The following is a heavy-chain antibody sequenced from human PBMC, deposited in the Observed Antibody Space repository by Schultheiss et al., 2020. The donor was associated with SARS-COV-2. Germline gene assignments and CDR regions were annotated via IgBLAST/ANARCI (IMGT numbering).Heavy chain of an antibody. J-gene: IGHJ4*02. Sequence: GSLRLSCAASGFTFSDSYMSWIRQAPGKGLEWIGEINHRGSTNYNPSLKSRVIISVDKSKNQFSLNLRFVTAADTAVYYCAREGFGGVGAGVYDYWGQGTLVTVSS. CDR2: INHRGST. V-gene: IGHV4-34*01. CDR1: GFTFSDSY. CDR3: AREGFGGVGAGVYDY. D-gene: IGHD3-16*01.